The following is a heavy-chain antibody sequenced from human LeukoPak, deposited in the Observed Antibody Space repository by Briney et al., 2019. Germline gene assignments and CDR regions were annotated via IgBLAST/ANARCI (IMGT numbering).Heavy chain of an antibody. J-gene: IGHJ4*02. D-gene: IGHD6-19*01. V-gene: IGHV1-3*01. CDR2: INAGNGNT. CDR3: ARDKVDSSGSLDY. CDR1: GYTFTSYA. Sequence: ASVKVSCKASGYTFTSYAMHWVRQAPGQRLEWMGWINAGNGNTKYSQKFQGRVTITRDTSASTAYMELSSLRSENTAVYYCARDKVDSSGSLDYWGQGTLVTVSS.